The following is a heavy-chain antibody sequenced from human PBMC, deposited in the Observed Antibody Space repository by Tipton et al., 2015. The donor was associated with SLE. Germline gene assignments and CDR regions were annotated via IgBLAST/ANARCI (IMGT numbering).Heavy chain of an antibody. Sequence: QLVQSGPEVKKPGASVKVSCKASGYTFTSYGISWVRQAPGQGLEWMGRINPNSGGTNYAQKFQGRVTMTRDTSISTAYMELSRLRSDDTAVYYCARVTTRGYWGQGTLVTVSS. D-gene: IGHD4-17*01. V-gene: IGHV1-2*06. J-gene: IGHJ4*02. CDR3: ARVTTRGY. CDR1: GYTFTSYG. CDR2: INPNSGGT.